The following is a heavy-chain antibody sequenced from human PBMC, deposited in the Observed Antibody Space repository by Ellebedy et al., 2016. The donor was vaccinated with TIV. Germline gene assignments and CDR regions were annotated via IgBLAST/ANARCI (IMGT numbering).Heavy chain of an antibody. Sequence: AASVKVSCKASGYTFTSYAMHWVRQAPGQRLEWMGWINAGTGNTKYSQKFQGRVTITRDTSASTAYMELSSLRSEDTAVYYCARGIDDFWSGGARFDPWGQGTLVTVSS. CDR1: GYTFTSYA. CDR2: INAGTGNT. J-gene: IGHJ5*02. CDR3: ARGIDDFWSGGARFDP. D-gene: IGHD3-3*01. V-gene: IGHV1-3*01.